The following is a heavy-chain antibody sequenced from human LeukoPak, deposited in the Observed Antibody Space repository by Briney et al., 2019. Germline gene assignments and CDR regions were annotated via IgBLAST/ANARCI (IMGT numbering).Heavy chain of an antibody. CDR3: TRPFVVVPAANDY. CDR1: GFTFSGSA. Sequence: GGSLRLSCAASGFTFSGSAMHWVRQASGKGREWVGRIRSKANSYATAYAASVKGMFTISRDDSKNTAYLQMNSQKTEDTAVYYCTRPFVVVPAANDYWGQGTLVTVSS. D-gene: IGHD2-2*01. J-gene: IGHJ4*02. V-gene: IGHV3-73*01. CDR2: IRSKANSYAT.